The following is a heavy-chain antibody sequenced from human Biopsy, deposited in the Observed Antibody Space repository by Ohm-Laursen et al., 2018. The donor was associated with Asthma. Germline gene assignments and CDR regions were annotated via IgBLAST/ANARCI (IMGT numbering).Heavy chain of an antibody. CDR3: AKAREDIVVVVAVSDS. J-gene: IGHJ4*02. CDR1: GFTFSRYD. D-gene: IGHD2-15*01. V-gene: IGHV3-23*01. CDR2: ISGSGDST. Sequence: GSLRLSCAASGFTFSRYDMSWVRQAPGKGLEWVSAISGSGDSTYYADSVKGRFTISRDNSKNTLHLQMNSLRAEDTAVYYCAKAREDIVVVVAVSDSWGQGTLVTVSS.